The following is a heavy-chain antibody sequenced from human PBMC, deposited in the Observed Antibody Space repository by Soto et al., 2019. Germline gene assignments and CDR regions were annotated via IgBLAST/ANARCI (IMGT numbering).Heavy chain of an antibody. CDR3: ARSPQPTRGIHWYFDV. J-gene: IGHJ2*01. CDR1: GFTFNTYG. V-gene: IGHV3-30*03. Sequence: QVQLVESGGGVVQPGRSLGLSCAASGFTFNTYGMHWVRQAPGKGLEWVAAISYDGINKYYADSVKGRFTISRDNSKNTLYVQMNSLSPEDTAVYYCARSPQPTRGIHWYFDVWGRGILVTVSS. CDR2: ISYDGINK. D-gene: IGHD1-26*01.